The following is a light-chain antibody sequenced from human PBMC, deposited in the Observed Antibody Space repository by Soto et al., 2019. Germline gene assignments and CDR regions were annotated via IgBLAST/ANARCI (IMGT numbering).Light chain of an antibody. CDR2: QVT. V-gene: IGLV2-8*01. J-gene: IGLJ1*01. CDR1: IKDVGGYNY. Sequence: QSLLTQPPSPSGSPGQSVTISCAGKIKDVGGYNYVSWYQQHPGKVPQLMIYQVTKRPSGVPDRFSASKSDTTASLTISGLQAEDEGDYYCMSYAGGNRFVFGTGTKVTVL. CDR3: MSYAGGNRFV.